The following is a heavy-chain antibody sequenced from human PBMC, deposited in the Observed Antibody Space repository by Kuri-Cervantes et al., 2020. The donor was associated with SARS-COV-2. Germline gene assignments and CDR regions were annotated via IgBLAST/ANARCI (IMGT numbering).Heavy chain of an antibody. CDR1: GFTFSSYD. J-gene: IGHJ5*02. D-gene: IGHD2-15*01. Sequence: GGSLRLSCAASGFTFSSYDMHWVRQATGKGLEWVSSIGTAGDTYYPGSVKGRFTISRENAKTSLYLQMNSLRAEDTAVYYCARGDLGYCSGGSCYNWFDPWGQGTLVTVSS. V-gene: IGHV3-13*01. CDR2: IGTAGDT. CDR3: ARGDLGYCSGGSCYNWFDP.